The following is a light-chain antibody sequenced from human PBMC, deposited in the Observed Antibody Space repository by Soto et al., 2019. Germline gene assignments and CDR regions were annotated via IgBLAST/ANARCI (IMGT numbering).Light chain of an antibody. J-gene: IGLJ2*01. Sequence: QSVLTQPPSASGPPGQRVTISCSGRNSNIGSNYVSWYQQLPGTAPKLLIYNTNQRPSGAPDRFSGSKSGTSASLAISGLQSEDEADYYCATWDDSPRDVVFGGGTKLTVL. CDR2: NTN. V-gene: IGLV1-47*02. CDR3: ATWDDSPRDVV. CDR1: NSNIGSNY.